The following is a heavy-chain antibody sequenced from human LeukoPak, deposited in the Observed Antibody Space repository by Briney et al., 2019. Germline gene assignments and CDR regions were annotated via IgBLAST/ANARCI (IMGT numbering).Heavy chain of an antibody. CDR1: GFTFSSYS. J-gene: IGHJ4*02. D-gene: IGHD4-17*01. CDR3: ARDVYGDYAIDY. CDR2: ISGTSSPR. Sequence: GGSLRLSCAASGFTFSSYSMNWVRQAPGKGLEWVSYISGTSSPRYYADSVKGRFTITRDNAKNSLYLQMSSLRAEDTAVYYCARDVYGDYAIDYWGQGTLVTVSS. V-gene: IGHV3-48*04.